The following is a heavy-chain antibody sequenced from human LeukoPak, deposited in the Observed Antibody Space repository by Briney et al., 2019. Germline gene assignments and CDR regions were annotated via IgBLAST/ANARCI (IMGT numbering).Heavy chain of an antibody. D-gene: IGHD3-10*01. CDR1: GGSISSYY. V-gene: IGHV4-59*08. CDR2: IYYSGSA. J-gene: IGHJ6*02. Sequence: SETLSLTCTVSGGSISSYYWSWIRQPPGKGLEWIGYIYYSGSASYSPSLKSRVTISVDTSKNQFSLNLSSVTAADTAVYYCARVNMVRGVIRVHYGMDVWGQGTTVTVSS. CDR3: ARVNMVRGVIRVHYGMDV.